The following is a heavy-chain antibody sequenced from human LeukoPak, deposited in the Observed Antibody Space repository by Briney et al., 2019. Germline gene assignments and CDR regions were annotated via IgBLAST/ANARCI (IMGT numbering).Heavy chain of an antibody. J-gene: IGHJ3*01. CDR2: INHSGNT. CDR1: GGSFRGYY. CDR3: ARGGPNSGGYAGDGFDF. D-gene: IGHD2-15*01. V-gene: IGHV4-34*01. Sequence: PSETLSLTCAVYGGSFRGYYWSWIRQPPGKGLEWIGEINHSGNTNYNPSLKSRATISVDTSKNQFSLKLSSVTAADTAVYYCARGGPNSGGYAGDGFDFWGQGTMVIVSS.